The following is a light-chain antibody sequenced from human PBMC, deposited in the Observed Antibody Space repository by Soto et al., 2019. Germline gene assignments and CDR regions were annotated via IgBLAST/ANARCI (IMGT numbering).Light chain of an antibody. V-gene: IGLV1-40*01. CDR2: GNN. CDR3: QSYDSSLSIWV. CDR1: RSNIGAGYG. Sequence: QSVLTQPPSVSGAPGQRVIISCTGSRSNIGAGYGVHWYRRLPGTAPKLLISGNNNRPSGVPDRFSGSKSGTSASLAIAGLQAEDEADYFCQSYDSSLSIWVFGGGTKLTVL. J-gene: IGLJ3*02.